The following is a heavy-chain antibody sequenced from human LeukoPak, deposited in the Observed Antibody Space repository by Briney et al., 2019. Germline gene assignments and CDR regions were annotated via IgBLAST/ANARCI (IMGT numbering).Heavy chain of an antibody. Sequence: TSETLSLTCTVSGDSISSYYWSWIRQPAGKRLEWIGRIYSSGGTNYNPSLKSRVTMSVDTSKNHFSLKLSSVTAADTAVYFCARVDSSNFYYFDYWGQGTLVTVSS. V-gene: IGHV4-4*07. D-gene: IGHD3-22*01. CDR2: IYSSGGT. J-gene: IGHJ4*02. CDR1: GDSISSYY. CDR3: ARVDSSNFYYFDY.